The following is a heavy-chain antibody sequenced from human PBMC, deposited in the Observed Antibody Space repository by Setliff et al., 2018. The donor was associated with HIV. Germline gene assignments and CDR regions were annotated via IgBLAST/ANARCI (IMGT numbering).Heavy chain of an antibody. CDR2: IYTSGNT. V-gene: IGHV4-61*02. Sequence: SETLSLTCTVSGGSISSGSYYWSWIRQPAGKGLEWIGRIYTSGNTNYNPSLKSRVTISADTSKKQFSLKLNSVTAADTAVYYCARGLLFGRSLDYWGQGTLVTVSS. CDR1: GGSISSGSYY. D-gene: IGHD3-3*01. J-gene: IGHJ4*02. CDR3: ARGLLFGRSLDY.